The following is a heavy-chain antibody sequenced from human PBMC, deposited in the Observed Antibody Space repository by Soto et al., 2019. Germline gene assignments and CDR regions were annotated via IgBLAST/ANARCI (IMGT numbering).Heavy chain of an antibody. J-gene: IGHJ3*01. CDR2: IYYSGST. Sequence: PSETLSLTCTVSGGSISSYYWSWIRQPPGKGLEWIGYIYYSGSTNYNPSLKSRVTISVDTSKNQFSLKLSSVTAADTAVYYCARNLGGFWGQGKMVTVSS. CDR3: ARNLGGF. CDR1: GGSISSYY. V-gene: IGHV4-59*01.